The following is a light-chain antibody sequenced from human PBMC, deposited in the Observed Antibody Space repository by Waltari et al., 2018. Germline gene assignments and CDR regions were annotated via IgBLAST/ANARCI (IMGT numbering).Light chain of an antibody. V-gene: IGLV1-36*01. CDR3: ASWDDSLNGWV. CDR1: RSHLGNNA. J-gene: IGLJ3*02. CDR2: YDN. Sequence: QSVLTQPPSVSEAPGQRVSISCSGSRSHLGNNAFRWYRQVPGQAPNLLIFYDNLVPSGISDHFRGSKSGTLASLVISGLQSGDEAHYYCASWDDSLNGWVFGGGTKVTVL.